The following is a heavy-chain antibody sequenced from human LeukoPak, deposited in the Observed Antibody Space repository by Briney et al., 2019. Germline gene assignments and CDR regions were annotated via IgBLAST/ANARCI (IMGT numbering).Heavy chain of an antibody. Sequence: GGSLRLSCAASGFTVSSNYMSWVRQAPGKGLEWVSVIYSGGSTYYADSVKGRFTISRDNSKNTLYLQMNSLRAEDTAVYYCARVYCGGDCYSPNYYYYYGMDVWGQGTTVTVSS. J-gene: IGHJ6*02. D-gene: IGHD2-21*02. V-gene: IGHV3-53*05. CDR2: IYSGGST. CDR1: GFTVSSNY. CDR3: ARVYCGGDCYSPNYYYYYGMDV.